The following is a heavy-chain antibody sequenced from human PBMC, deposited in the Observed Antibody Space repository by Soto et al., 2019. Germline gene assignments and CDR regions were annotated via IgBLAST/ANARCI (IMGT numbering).Heavy chain of an antibody. J-gene: IGHJ3*02. V-gene: IGHV4-39*01. Sequence: SDTLSLTCTLPRLSILSTSRQWASYGEPPGLGLEWIASIKFSGTIFYNPSLKSRVTFSVDTSKNHFALKLSSVTAAETAVYYCARHGITGSYYDAFDIWGQGTMVT. CDR3: ARHGITGSYYDAFDI. D-gene: IGHD1-26*01. CDR2: IKFSGTI. CDR1: RLSILSTSRQ.